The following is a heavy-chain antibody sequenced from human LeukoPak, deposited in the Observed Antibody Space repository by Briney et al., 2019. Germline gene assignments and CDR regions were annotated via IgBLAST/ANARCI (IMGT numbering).Heavy chain of an antibody. Sequence: PSETLSLTCSVSGGSISSYYWNWIRQPPGKGLEWIGYIHYSGSNKYNPSLKSRITISVDTSKNQFSLKLSSVTAADTAVYYCARDRSGVGYSFDYWGQGTLVTVSS. V-gene: IGHV4-59*01. CDR1: GGSISSYY. D-gene: IGHD5-24*01. J-gene: IGHJ4*02. CDR3: ARDRSGVGYSFDY. CDR2: IHYSGSN.